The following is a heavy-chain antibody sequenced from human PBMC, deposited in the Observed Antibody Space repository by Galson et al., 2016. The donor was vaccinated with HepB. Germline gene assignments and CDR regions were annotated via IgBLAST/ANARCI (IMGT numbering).Heavy chain of an antibody. D-gene: IGHD5-18*01. J-gene: IGHJ4*02. CDR3: SRDGLWASDY. Sequence: WVANIKQDGSEKYYVDSVKGRFTISRDNAKNSLYLQMNSLRAEDTAVYYCSRDGLWASDYWGQGTLVTVSS. CDR2: IKQDGSEK. V-gene: IGHV3-7*03.